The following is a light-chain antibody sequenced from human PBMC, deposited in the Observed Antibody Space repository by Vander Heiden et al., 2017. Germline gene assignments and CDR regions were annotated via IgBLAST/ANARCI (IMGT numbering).Light chain of an antibody. Sequence: HSALTPSASVSGAPGQSSTISCTGTVSDGGNSNNVSWYQQHPGKAPKLMIYEVRKRPSGVSSRFSASKSGNTASLTISGLQAEDEADYYCSSFAGSGFWVFGGGTKLTVL. CDR1: VSDGGNSNN. CDR3: SSFAGSGFWV. V-gene: IGLV2-23*02. J-gene: IGLJ3*02. CDR2: EVR.